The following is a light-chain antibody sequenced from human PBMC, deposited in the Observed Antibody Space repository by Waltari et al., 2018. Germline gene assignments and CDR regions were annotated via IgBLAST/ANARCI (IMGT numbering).Light chain of an antibody. J-gene: IGLJ2*01. CDR1: NSNIGAGYD. CDR2: GNT. V-gene: IGLV1-40*01. Sequence: QSVLTQPPSVSGAPGQRVTISCTGTNSNIGAGYDVNCYQQLPGEAPKLLIYGNTNRPSGVPDRVCGSKSGTSASLAITWRQAEDEADYYCQSYDSSLGGSVFGGGTKLTVL. CDR3: QSYDSSLGGSV.